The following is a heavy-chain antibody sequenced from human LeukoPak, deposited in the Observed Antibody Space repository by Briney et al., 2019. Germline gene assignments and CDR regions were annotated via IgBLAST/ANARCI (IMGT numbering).Heavy chain of an antibody. D-gene: IGHD4-17*01. J-gene: IGHJ5*02. CDR2: IRYDGSNQ. CDR1: GFTFSSYA. Sequence: GGSLRLSCAASGFTFSSYAMHWVRQAPGKGLEWVAFIRYDGSNQYYADSVKGRFIISRDNSKNMLYLQIKSLRAEDTAVYFCAKDRGDYTNWFDPWGQGKLVTVSS. CDR3: AKDRGDYTNWFDP. V-gene: IGHV3-30*02.